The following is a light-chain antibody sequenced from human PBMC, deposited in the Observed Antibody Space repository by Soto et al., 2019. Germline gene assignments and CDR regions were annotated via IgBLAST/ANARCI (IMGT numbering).Light chain of an antibody. CDR1: SSDVGGYNY. CDR3: SSYTSSTTPWV. CDR2: EVS. J-gene: IGLJ3*02. Sequence: QSVLTQPASVSGSPGQSITISCTGTSSDVGGYNYVSWYQQHPGKAPKLMISEVSNRPSGVSNRFSGSKSGNTASLTISGXXXXXXXXYYCSSYTSSTTPWVFGGGTKLTVL. V-gene: IGLV2-14*01.